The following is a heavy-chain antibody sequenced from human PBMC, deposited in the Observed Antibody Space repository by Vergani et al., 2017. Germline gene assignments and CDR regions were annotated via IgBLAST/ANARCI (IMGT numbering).Heavy chain of an antibody. CDR3: TTDLTPNWFDP. J-gene: IGHJ5*02. CDR1: GFTFSSYG. Sequence: VQLVESGGGVVQPGRSLRLSCAASGFTFSSYGMHWVRQAPGKGLEWVGRIKSKTDGGTTDYAAPVKGRFTISRDDSKNTLYLQMNSLKTEDTAVYYCTTDLTPNWFDPWGQGTLVTVSS. V-gene: IGHV3-15*01. CDR2: IKSKTDGGTT. D-gene: IGHD3-9*01.